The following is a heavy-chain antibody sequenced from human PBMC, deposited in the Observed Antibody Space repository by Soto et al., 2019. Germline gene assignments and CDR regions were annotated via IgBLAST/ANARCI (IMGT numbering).Heavy chain of an antibody. CDR1: GYTFTSYA. CDR2: INAGNGNT. D-gene: IGHD6-19*01. J-gene: IGHJ6*03. CDR3: ARDSEAVAGHYYYYYMDV. V-gene: IGHV1-3*01. Sequence: ASVKVSCKASGYTFTSYAMHWVRQAPGQRLEWMGWINAGNGNTKYSQKFQGRVTITRDTSASTAYMELSSLRSEDTAVYYCARDSEAVAGHYYYYYMDVWGKGTTVTVSS.